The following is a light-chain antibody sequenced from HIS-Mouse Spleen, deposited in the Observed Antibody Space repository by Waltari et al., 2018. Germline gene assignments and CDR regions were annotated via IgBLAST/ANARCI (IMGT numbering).Light chain of an antibody. CDR2: EDS. CDR1: ALPPKN. J-gene: IGLJ2*01. V-gene: IGLV3-10*01. CDR3: YSTDSSGNHRV. Sequence: SYELTPPPSVSVSPGQTARLTCSGDALPPKNAYWYQQKSGQAPVLVIYEDSKRPSGIPERFSGSSSGTMATLTISGAQGEDEADYYCYSTDSSGNHRVFGGGTKLTGL.